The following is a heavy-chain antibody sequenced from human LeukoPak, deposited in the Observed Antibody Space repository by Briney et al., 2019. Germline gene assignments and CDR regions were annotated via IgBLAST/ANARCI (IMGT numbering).Heavy chain of an antibody. D-gene: IGHD6-13*01. J-gene: IGHJ6*02. CDR3: ARLGSSPQTKPTYYYYHGMDV. CDR1: GGSISSYY. CDR2: IYYSGST. Sequence: SETLSLTCTVSGGSISSYYWSWIRQPPGKGLEWIGYIYYSGSTNYNPSLKSRVTISVDTSKNQFSLKLSSVTAADTAVYYCARLGSSPQTKPTYYYYHGMDVWGQGTTVTVSS. V-gene: IGHV4-59*08.